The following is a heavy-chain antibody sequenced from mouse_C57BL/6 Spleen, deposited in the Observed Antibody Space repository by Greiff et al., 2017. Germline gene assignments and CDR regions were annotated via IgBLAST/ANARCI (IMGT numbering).Heavy chain of an antibody. D-gene: IGHD1-1*01. CDR2: IDPNSGGT. V-gene: IGHV1-72*01. J-gene: IGHJ2*01. CDR3: ARGGHYYGSDY. CDR1: GYTFTSYW. Sequence: QVQLQQPGAELVKPGASVKLSCKASGYTFTSYWMHWVKQRPGRGLEWIGRIDPNSGGTKYNEKFKSKATLSVDKPSSTAYMRLSSLTSEGSAVYYCARGGHYYGSDYWGQGTTLTVSS.